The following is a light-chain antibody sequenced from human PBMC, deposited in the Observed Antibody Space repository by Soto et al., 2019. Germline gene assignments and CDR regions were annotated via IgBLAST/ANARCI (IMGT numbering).Light chain of an antibody. CDR2: DAS. Sequence: EIVMTQSPATLSVSTGERVTLSCRASQTVTPNLVWYHQKPGQAPRLLIYDASTRATGVPARYSGSGSGTEFNFTISSLQSEDFAVYYCQQYNKWPRTFGQGTKVDI. V-gene: IGKV3-15*01. CDR1: QTVTPN. J-gene: IGKJ1*01. CDR3: QQYNKWPRT.